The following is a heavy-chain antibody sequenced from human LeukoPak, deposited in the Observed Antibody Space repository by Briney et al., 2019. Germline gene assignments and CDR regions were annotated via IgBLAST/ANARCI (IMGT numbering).Heavy chain of an antibody. CDR2: ISASGAST. Sequence: PGGSLRLSCAASGFTFSSYAMNWVRQAPGKGLEWVSAISASGASTYYADSVKGRFTISRDNSQNTLYLQMNSLRAEDTAVYFCAKKWTNSYPCFEYWGQGTLVTVSS. V-gene: IGHV3-23*01. D-gene: IGHD5-18*01. CDR3: AKKWTNSYPCFEY. CDR1: GFTFSSYA. J-gene: IGHJ4*02.